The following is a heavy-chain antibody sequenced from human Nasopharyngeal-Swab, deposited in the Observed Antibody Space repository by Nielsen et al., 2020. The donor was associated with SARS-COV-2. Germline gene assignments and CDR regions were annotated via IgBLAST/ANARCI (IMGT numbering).Heavy chain of an antibody. CDR1: GGSFSSGSYY. CDR2: IYYSGST. D-gene: IGHD3-10*01. V-gene: IGHV4-61*01. J-gene: IGHJ5*02. Sequence: SDTLSPTCTASGGSFSSGSYYWSWIRQPPGKGLEWIGYIYYSGSTNYNPSVKSRVTISVDTSKNKFSLKLSSVTAADTAVYYCARGREYYGSGSYYNPWGQGTLVTVSS. CDR3: ARGREYYGSGSYYNP.